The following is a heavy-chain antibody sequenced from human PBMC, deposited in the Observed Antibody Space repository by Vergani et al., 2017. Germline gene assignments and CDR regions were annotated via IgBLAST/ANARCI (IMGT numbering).Heavy chain of an antibody. Sequence: QVQLVQSGAEVKKPGASVKVSCKVSGYTLTELSIHWVRQAPGKGLEWLGGFDPEDGETIYAQKFQGRVTMTEDTSTDTAYMELSSLRPEDTAVYYCATDSDFWSGYVSTPRSYGMDVWGQGTTVTVSS. J-gene: IGHJ6*02. CDR1: GYTLTELS. CDR3: ATDSDFWSGYVSTPRSYGMDV. CDR2: FDPEDGET. V-gene: IGHV1-24*01. D-gene: IGHD3-3*01.